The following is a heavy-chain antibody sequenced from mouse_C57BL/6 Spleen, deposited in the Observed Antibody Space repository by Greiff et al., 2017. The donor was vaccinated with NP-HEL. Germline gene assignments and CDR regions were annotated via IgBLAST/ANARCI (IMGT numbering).Heavy chain of an antibody. CDR3: ARSGSSHWFAY. CDR1: GFTFSDYG. Sequence: EVMLVESGGGLVKPGGSLKLSCAASGFTFSDYGMHWVRQAPEKGLEWVAYISSGSSTIYYADTVKGRFTISRDNAKNTLFLQMTSLRSEDTAMYYCARSGSSHWFAYWGQGTLVTVSA. D-gene: IGHD1-1*01. V-gene: IGHV5-17*01. J-gene: IGHJ3*01. CDR2: ISSGSSTI.